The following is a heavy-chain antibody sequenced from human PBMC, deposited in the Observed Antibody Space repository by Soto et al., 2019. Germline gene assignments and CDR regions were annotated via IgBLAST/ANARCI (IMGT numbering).Heavy chain of an antibody. J-gene: IGHJ6*02. CDR3: GRRSSGWYGEYYKDMDV. CDR1: GYSFTSYL. V-gene: IGHV5-10-1*01. D-gene: IGHD6-19*01. CDR2: IDPSDSYT. Sequence: PGESLKISFKGSGYSFTSYLISWVRQMPVKGLEWMGRIDPSDSYTNYSPSFQGHVTISADKSISTAYLQWSSLKASDTAMYYCGRRSSGWYGEYYKDMDVWGQRTTLTVCS.